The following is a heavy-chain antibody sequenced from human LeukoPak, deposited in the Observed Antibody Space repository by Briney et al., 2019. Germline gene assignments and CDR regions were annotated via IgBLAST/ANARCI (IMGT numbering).Heavy chain of an antibody. V-gene: IGHV3-23*01. Sequence: GGSLRLSCAASGFTFSSYAMSWVRQAPGKGLEWVSAISGSGGSTYYADSVKGRFTISRDNAKNSLYLQMNSLRAEDTALYYCASYYDSSGYFGYWGQGTLVTVSS. CDR3: ASYYDSSGYFGY. D-gene: IGHD3-22*01. CDR2: ISGSGGST. J-gene: IGHJ4*02. CDR1: GFTFSSYA.